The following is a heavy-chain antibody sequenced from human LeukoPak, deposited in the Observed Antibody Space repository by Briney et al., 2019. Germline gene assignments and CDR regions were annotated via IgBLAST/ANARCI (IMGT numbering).Heavy chain of an antibody. CDR1: GFTFSSYA. J-gene: IGHJ4*02. V-gene: IGHV3-21*01. CDR2: ISSSSSYI. Sequence: GGSLRLSCAASGFTFSSYAMSWVRQAPGKGLERVSAISSSSSYIYYAGSVKGRFTISRDNAKNSLYLQMNSLRAEDTAVYYCARSRYFDWSADYWGQGTLVTVSS. CDR3: ARSRYFDWSADY. D-gene: IGHD3-9*01.